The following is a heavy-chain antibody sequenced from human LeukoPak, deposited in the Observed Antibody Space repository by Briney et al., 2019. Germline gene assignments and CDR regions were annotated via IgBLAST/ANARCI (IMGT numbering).Heavy chain of an antibody. CDR2: ISPDSGYI. CDR3: APFSAVTHYYFDY. D-gene: IGHD6-13*01. CDR1: GFTFSSHS. V-gene: IGHV3-21*01. Sequence: GGSLRLSCAASGFTFSSHSLMWVRQAPGKGLEWVSSISPDSGYIYYADSVKGRSTISRDNAENSLFLQMNSLGAEDTAVYYCAPFSAVTHYYFDYWGQGTLVTVSS. J-gene: IGHJ4*02.